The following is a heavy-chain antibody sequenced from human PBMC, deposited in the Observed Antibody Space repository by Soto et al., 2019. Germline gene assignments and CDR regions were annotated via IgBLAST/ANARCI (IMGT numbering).Heavy chain of an antibody. D-gene: IGHD1-1*01. V-gene: IGHV4-4*07. CDR3: ARDVDYNNWVLYY. J-gene: IGHJ4*02. CDR1: GGSITGYY. CDR2: VYSSGST. Sequence: PSETLSLTCTVSGGSITGYYWTWIRQPAGKGLEWTGRVYSSGSTNYNPSLKSRVTMSVDASKNQLALMLHSVTAADTAVYYCARDVDYNNWVLYYWGQGSLVTVSS.